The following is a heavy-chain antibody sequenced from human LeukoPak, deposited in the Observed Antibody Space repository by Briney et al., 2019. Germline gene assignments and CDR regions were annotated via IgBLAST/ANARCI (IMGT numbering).Heavy chain of an antibody. J-gene: IGHJ3*02. CDR1: GGSISSYY. Sequence: SETASLTCTVSGGSISSYYWSWIRQPPGKGLEWIGYIYYSGSTNYNPSVKSRVTISVDTSKNQFSLKLSSVTAADTAVYYCAREWESNDAFDIWGQGTMVTVSS. V-gene: IGHV4-59*01. D-gene: IGHD1-26*01. CDR3: AREWESNDAFDI. CDR2: IYYSGST.